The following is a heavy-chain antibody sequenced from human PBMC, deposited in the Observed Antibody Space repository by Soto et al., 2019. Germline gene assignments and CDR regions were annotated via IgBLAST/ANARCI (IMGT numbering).Heavy chain of an antibody. CDR3: ARVGDHYEFDY. CDR2: IYYSGST. J-gene: IGHJ4*02. V-gene: IGHV4-59*01. CDR1: GGSISSYY. Sequence: TSETLSLTCTVSGGSISSYYWSWIRQPPGKGLEWIGYIYYSGSTNYNPSLKSRVTISVDTSKNQFSLKLSSVTAADTAVYYCARVGDHYEFDYWGQGTLVTVSS. D-gene: IGHD3-10*01.